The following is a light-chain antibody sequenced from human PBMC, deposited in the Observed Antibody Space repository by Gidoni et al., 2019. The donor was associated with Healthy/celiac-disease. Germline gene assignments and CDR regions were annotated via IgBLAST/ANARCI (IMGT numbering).Light chain of an antibody. J-gene: IGLJ1*01. Sequence: SYVLTQPPSVSVAPGKTARITCGGNNIGSKSVHWYRQKPGQAPVLVIYYDSDRPSGIPERFSGSNSGNTATLTISRVEAGDEADYYCQVWDSSSDHHYVFGTGTKVTVL. CDR2: YDS. CDR3: QVWDSSSDHHYV. V-gene: IGLV3-21*04. CDR1: NIGSKS.